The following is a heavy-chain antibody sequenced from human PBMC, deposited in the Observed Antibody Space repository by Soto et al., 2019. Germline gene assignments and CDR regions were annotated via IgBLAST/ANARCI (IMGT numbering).Heavy chain of an antibody. J-gene: IGHJ3*01. CDR1: GFTFSDHH. V-gene: IGHV3-72*01. D-gene: IGHD3-10*01. CDR2: SRNKARGYTT. Sequence: PGGSLRLSCAASGFTFSDHHIAWVRQAPGKGLEWVGRSRNKARGYTTEYAPSVKGRFTISRDASRSSVFLEMYSLKIDDTAMYYCVRDDSRGDSSAFDLWGQGTMVTVSS. CDR3: VRDDSRGDSSAFDL.